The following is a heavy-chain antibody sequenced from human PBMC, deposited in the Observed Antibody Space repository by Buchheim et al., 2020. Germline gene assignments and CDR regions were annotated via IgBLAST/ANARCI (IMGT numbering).Heavy chain of an antibody. J-gene: IGHJ3*02. Sequence: QVQLQESGPGLVKPSETLSLTCTVSGGSISSYYWSWIRQPPGKGLEWIGYIYYSGSTNYNPSLKSRVTISVDTSKNQFSLKLSSVTAADTAMYYWERSLEGYDSSGYYTDALDIWGQGT. CDR3: ERSLEGYDSSGYYTDALDI. CDR1: GGSISSYY. V-gene: IGHV4-59*01. CDR2: IYYSGST. D-gene: IGHD3-22*01.